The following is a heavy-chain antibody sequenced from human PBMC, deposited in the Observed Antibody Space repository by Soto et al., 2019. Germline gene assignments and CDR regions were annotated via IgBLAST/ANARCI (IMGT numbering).Heavy chain of an antibody. CDR1: GFTFSSYA. CDR3: ASDMSGGTYNYYYGMDV. V-gene: IGHV3-23*01. CDR2: ISGSGSPT. Sequence: GGSLRLSCAASGFTFSSYAMTWVRQAPGRGLEWVSAISGSGSPTYYADSVKGRFTISRDNSKNTLYLQMNSLRADDTAVYYCASDMSGGTYNYYYGMDVWGQGTTVTV. D-gene: IGHD1-26*01. J-gene: IGHJ6*02.